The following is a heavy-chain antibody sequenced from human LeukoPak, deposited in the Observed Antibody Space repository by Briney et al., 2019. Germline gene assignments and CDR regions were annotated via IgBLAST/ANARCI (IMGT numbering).Heavy chain of an antibody. J-gene: IGHJ4*02. D-gene: IGHD4-23*01. V-gene: IGHV3-30*02. CDR1: GFTFSTYG. CDR3: AKGYGGSHFDY. CDR2: IRYDESKT. Sequence: GGSLRLSCAASGFTFSTYGMHWVRQAPGKGLEWVAFIRYDESKTYYADSVRGRFIISRDNSKNTLYLQMNGLRVADTAIYHCAKGYGGSHFDYWGQGALVAVSS.